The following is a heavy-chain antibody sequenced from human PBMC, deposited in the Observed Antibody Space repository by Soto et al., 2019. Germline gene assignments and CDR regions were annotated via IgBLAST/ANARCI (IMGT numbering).Heavy chain of an antibody. V-gene: IGHV3-33*01. Sequence: PGGSLRLSCAASGFTFSSYGMHWVRQAPGKGLEWVAVIWYDGSNKYYADSVKGRFTISRDNSRNTLYLQMNSLRAEDTAVYYCARDPDPNVYGGYWCYFDYWGQGTL. CDR1: GFTFSSYG. J-gene: IGHJ4*03. CDR3: ARDPDPNVYGGYWCYFDY. D-gene: IGHD4-17*01. CDR2: IWYDGSNK.